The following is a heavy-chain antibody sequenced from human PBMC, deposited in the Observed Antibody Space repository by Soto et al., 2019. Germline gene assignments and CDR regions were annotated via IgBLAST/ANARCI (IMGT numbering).Heavy chain of an antibody. J-gene: IGHJ4*02. V-gene: IGHV2-5*02. Sequence: SGPTLVNPTQPLTLTCTFSRFSLSTSAVGVGWIRQPPGKALEWLAFIYWDDDKRYSPSLKSSLTITKDTSKNQVVLAMTNMDPVDTATYYCAHLVVAGLTYYFDYWGQGTLVTVPQ. CDR1: RFSLSTSAVG. D-gene: IGHD2-15*01. CDR3: AHLVVAGLTYYFDY. CDR2: IYWDDDK.